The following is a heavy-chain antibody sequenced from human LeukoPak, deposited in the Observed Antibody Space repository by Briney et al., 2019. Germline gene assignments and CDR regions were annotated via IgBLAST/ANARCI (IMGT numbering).Heavy chain of an antibody. CDR1: GFTFSSYA. V-gene: IGHV3-30*04. Sequence: GGSLRLSCAASGFTFSSYAMHWVRQAPGKGLEWVAVISYDGSNKYYADSVKGRFTISRDNSKNTLFLDMSNLRVEDTALYYCARDLSAAFDFWGQGVLVTVSS. J-gene: IGHJ4*02. CDR3: ARDLSAAFDF. D-gene: IGHD6-19*01. CDR2: ISYDGSNK.